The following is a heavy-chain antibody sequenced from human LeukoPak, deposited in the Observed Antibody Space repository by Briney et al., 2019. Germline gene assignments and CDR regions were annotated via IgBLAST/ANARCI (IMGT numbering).Heavy chain of an antibody. CDR3: ARGYYGSGSYFRRIYYYYYMDV. J-gene: IGHJ6*03. CDR1: GFTFSDYY. D-gene: IGHD3-10*01. Sequence: GGSLRLSCAASGFTFSDYYMSWIRQAPGKGLEWVSYISSSGSTIYYADSVKGRFTISRDNAKNSLYLQMNSLRAEDTAVYYCARGYYGSGSYFRRIYYYYYMDVWGKGTTVTISS. V-gene: IGHV3-11*01. CDR2: ISSSGSTI.